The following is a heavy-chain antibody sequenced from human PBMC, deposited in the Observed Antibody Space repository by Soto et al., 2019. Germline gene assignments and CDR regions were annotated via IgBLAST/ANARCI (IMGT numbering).Heavy chain of an antibody. CDR1: GYTFTAYA. CDR2: INPANGNT. J-gene: IGHJ4*02. Sequence: QVQLAQSGAEERKPGASVKVSCEATGYTFTAYAMHWVRQAPGQRLEWMGWINPANGNTKYSQKFQGRLTIPSDTSAKTVYMELSSLTSEATAMYYCTRSAISPYGGLIGPFDYWGQGNLVTVSS. V-gene: IGHV1-3*05. D-gene: IGHD3-16*02. CDR3: TRSAISPYGGLIGPFDY.